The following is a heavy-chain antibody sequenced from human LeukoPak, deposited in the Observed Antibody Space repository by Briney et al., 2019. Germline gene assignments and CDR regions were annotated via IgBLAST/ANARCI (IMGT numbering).Heavy chain of an antibody. Sequence: GSSVKVSGKASGGTCSSYAISWVRQAPGQGLEWMGGIIPIFGTANYAQNFQGRVTITADESTSTAYMELSGLRSEDTAVYYCAREYYGSGSSNWGQGTLVTVSS. J-gene: IGHJ4*02. V-gene: IGHV1-69*01. D-gene: IGHD3-10*01. CDR3: AREYYGSGSSN. CDR1: GGTCSSYA. CDR2: IIPIFGTA.